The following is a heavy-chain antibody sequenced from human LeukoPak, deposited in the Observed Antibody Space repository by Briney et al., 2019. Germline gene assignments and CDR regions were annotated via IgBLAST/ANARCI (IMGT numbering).Heavy chain of an antibody. J-gene: IGHJ4*02. D-gene: IGHD5-12*01. Sequence: SVKVSCKASGGTFSSYAISWVRQAPGQGLEWMGGIIPVFNTADQAQKFQDRVTITTDESTSTAYMELSSLRSEDTAVYYCARCPWQRDGQGAYYFDYWGQGTLVTVSS. CDR1: GGTFSSYA. CDR3: ARCPWQRDGQGAYYFDY. V-gene: IGHV1-69*05. CDR2: IIPVFNTA.